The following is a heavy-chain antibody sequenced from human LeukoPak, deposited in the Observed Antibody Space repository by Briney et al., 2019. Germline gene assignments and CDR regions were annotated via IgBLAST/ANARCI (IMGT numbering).Heavy chain of an antibody. CDR1: GFTFSSYA. CDR2: ISGSGGST. Sequence: PGGSPRLSCAASGFTFSSYAVSWVRQAPGKGLEWVSSISGSGGSTYSADSVKGRFTISRNNSKNTLYLQMNSLRAEDTALYYCAKDRSCTNDICHGDFDYWGQRTLVTVSS. D-gene: IGHD2-8*01. J-gene: IGHJ4*02. CDR3: AKDRSCTNDICHGDFDY. V-gene: IGHV3-23*01.